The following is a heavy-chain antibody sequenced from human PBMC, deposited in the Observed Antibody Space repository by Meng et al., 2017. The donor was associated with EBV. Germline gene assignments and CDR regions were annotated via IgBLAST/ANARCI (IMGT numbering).Heavy chain of an antibody. V-gene: IGHV2-5*02. D-gene: IGHD6-6*01. J-gene: IGHJ4*02. CDR3: AHIIAARPFDY. CDR1: GFSRSTRGVG. CDR2: IYWDDDK. Sequence: QITLKESSPTLVKPPQTLTLTCTFSGFSRSTRGVGVGWIRQPPGKALEWLALIYWDDDKRYSPSLKSRLTITKDTSKNQVVLTMTNMDPVDAATYYCAHIIAARPFDYWGQGTLVTVSS.